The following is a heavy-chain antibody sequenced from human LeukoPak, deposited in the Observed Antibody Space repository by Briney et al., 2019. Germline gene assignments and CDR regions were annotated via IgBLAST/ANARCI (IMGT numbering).Heavy chain of an antibody. V-gene: IGHV4-59*01. CDR1: GGSIRNDY. CDR3: ARRFEYYDFWSGYYRWYFDL. CDR2: INYSGST. Sequence: SETLSLTCAVSGGSIRNDYWSWIRQPPGKGLEWIAYINYSGSTNYNPSLESRVTISVDTSKNQFSLKLSSVTAADTAVYYCARRFEYYDFWSGYYRWYFDLWGRGTLVTVSS. D-gene: IGHD3-3*01. J-gene: IGHJ2*01.